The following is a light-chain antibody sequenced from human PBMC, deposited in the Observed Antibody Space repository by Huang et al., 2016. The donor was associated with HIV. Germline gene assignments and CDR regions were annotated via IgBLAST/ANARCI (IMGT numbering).Light chain of an antibody. J-gene: IGKJ2*01. CDR3: QQYNNRYT. Sequence: IVMTQSPATLSVSPGERATLSCRDSQSISSNLAWYHQKPGQAPRLLIYGSSTRATGIPARISGSGSGTEFTLTISSLQSEDFAVYYCQQYNNRYTFGQGTKLEIK. CDR2: GSS. V-gene: IGKV3-15*01. CDR1: QSISSN.